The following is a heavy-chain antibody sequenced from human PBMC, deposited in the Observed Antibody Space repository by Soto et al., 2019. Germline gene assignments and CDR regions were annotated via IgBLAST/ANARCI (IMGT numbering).Heavy chain of an antibody. CDR3: ARTPSGYYLGQDY. J-gene: IGHJ4*02. CDR2: INHSGST. CDR1: GGSFSGYY. D-gene: IGHD3-22*01. Sequence: SETLSLTCAVYGGSFSGYYWSWIRQPPGKGLEWIGEINHSGSTNYNPSLKSRVTISVDTSKNQFSLKLSSVTAADTAVYYCARTPSGYYLGQDYWGQGTLVTVSS. V-gene: IGHV4-34*01.